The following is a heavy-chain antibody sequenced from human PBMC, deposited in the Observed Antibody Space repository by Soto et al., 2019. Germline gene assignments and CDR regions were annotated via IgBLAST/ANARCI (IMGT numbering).Heavy chain of an antibody. CDR3: ARLVYDSSGYRPG. V-gene: IGHV4-39*01. D-gene: IGHD3-22*01. CDR1: GGAISSISYN. CDR2: IYYRGST. Sequence: PXXTLSLPCTVSGGAISSISYNWGLIRQPPGKGLEWIGSIYYRGSTYYNPSLKSRVTISVDTSKNQFSLKLSSVTAADTAVYYCARLVYDSSGYRPGWGQGTLVTVSS. J-gene: IGHJ4*02.